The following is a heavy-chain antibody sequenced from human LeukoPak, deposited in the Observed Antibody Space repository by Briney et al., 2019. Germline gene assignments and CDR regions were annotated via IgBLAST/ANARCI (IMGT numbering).Heavy chain of an antibody. CDR3: AWATSGRFDQ. CDR2: IYYSGST. V-gene: IGHV4-39*01. CDR1: GGSISSSSYH. J-gene: IGHJ4*02. Sequence: PSETLSLTCTVSGGSISSSSYHWGWIRQPPGKGLEWIGSIYYSGSTYYNPSLKSRVTISVDTSKNQFSLKLSSVTAADTAVYYCAWATSGRFDQWGQGTLVTVSS. D-gene: IGHD5-12*01.